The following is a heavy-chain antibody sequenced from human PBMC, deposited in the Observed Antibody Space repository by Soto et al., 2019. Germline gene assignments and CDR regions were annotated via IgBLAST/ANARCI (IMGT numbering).Heavy chain of an antibody. CDR3: ARQAIAAHYYYYYMDV. V-gene: IGHV4-39*01. CDR2: VYYSGST. CDR1: GGSVSSSSYY. D-gene: IGHD6-13*01. Sequence: PSETLSLTCTVSGGSVSSSSYYWGWVRQPPGKGLEWIGSVYYSGSTYYNPSLESRVTISVDTSKNQFSLKLSSVTAADTAVYYCARQAIAAHYYYYYMDVWGKGTTVTVSS. J-gene: IGHJ6*03.